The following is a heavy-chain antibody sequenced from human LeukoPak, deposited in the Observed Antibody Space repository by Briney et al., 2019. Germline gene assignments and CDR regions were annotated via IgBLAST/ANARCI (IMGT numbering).Heavy chain of an antibody. D-gene: IGHD6-25*01. CDR1: GFTFSNYS. J-gene: IGHJ3*02. V-gene: IGHV3-21*01. CDR2: ISSRSSYI. CDR3: ARDGGQNSDAFDI. Sequence: PGGSLRLSCAASGFTFSNYSMNWVRQAPGKGLEWVSSISSRSSYIYYVDSVKGRSTISRDNAKNSLYLQMNSLRAEDTAVYYCARDGGQNSDAFDIWGQGTMVTVSS.